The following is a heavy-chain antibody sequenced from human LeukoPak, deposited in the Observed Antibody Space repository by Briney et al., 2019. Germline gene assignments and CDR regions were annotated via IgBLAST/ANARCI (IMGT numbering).Heavy chain of an antibody. D-gene: IGHD2-15*01. V-gene: IGHV3-7*01. CDR1: GFTFNNYW. CDR3: AISRGWYAFDI. Sequence: GGSLRLSCAASGFTFNNYWMIWVRQAPGKGLEWVANIKKDGSEKYFVDSVKGRFTFTRDTAQNSLHVQMNGLRVEDTGIYYCAISRGWYAFDIWGQGTMVTVSS. J-gene: IGHJ3*02. CDR2: IKKDGSEK.